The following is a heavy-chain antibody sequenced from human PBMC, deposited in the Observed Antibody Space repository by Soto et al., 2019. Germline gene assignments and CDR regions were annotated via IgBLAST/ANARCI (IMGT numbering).Heavy chain of an antibody. J-gene: IGHJ4*02. Sequence: RLSCVASGFSLANYPMNWVRQTPGKGLEWISYSSPRGDTIYYADSVEGRFTISRDNARNSLSLHMSSLRDEDSALYYCAKGPHTNVGWPYYFESWGQGVPVTVSS. V-gene: IGHV3-48*02. D-gene: IGHD6-19*01. CDR3: AKGPHTNVGWPYYFES. CDR1: GFSLANYP. CDR2: SSPRGDTI.